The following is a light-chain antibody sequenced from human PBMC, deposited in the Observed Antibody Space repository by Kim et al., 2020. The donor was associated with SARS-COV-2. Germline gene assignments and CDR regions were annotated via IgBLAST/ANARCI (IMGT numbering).Light chain of an antibody. CDR3: GAWDDSLSPGV. Sequence: QSVLTQPPSVSAAPGQKVTISCSGSSSNIGNNNVSWYQQLPGTAPNLLIYDNNQRPSGIPDRFSGSKSGTSASLGISGLQSGDEADYYCGAWDDSLSPGVFGGGTQLTVL. CDR2: DNN. CDR1: SSNIGNNN. J-gene: IGLJ3*02. V-gene: IGLV1-51*01.